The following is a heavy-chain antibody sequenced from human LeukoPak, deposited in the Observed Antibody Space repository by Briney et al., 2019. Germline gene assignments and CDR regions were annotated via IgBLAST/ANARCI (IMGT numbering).Heavy chain of an antibody. D-gene: IGHD6-13*01. J-gene: IGHJ2*01. Sequence: SETLSLTCTVSGGSISSYYWSWIRQPAGKGLEWIGRIDTSGNTNYKPSLKSRVTMSVDTSKRQFSLKLSSVTAADTAVYYCARVSSSWYQDWYFDLWGRGTLVTVSS. CDR2: IDTSGNT. V-gene: IGHV4-4*07. CDR1: GGSISSYY. CDR3: ARVSSSWYQDWYFDL.